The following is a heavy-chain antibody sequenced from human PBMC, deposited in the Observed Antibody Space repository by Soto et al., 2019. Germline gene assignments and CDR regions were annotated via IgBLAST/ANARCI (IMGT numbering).Heavy chain of an antibody. CDR2: INPSGGST. CDR3: ARGPGLMVYAIFLFDY. V-gene: IGHV1-46*01. D-gene: IGHD2-8*02. J-gene: IGHJ4*02. CDR1: GYTFTSYY. Sequence: GASVKVSCKASGYTFTSYYMHWVRQAPGQGLEWMGIINPSGGSTSYAQKFQGRVTMTRDTSTSTVYMELSSLRSEDTAVYYCARGPGLMVYAIFLFDYWGQGTLVTVS.